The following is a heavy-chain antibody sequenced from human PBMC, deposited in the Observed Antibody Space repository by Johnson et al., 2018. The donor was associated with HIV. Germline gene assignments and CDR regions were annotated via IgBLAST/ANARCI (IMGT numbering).Heavy chain of an antibody. CDR3: AKYDRFAFDV. D-gene: IGHD3-16*01. J-gene: IGHJ3*01. CDR2: ISTSGSTI. V-gene: IGHV3-11*01. Sequence: QVQLVESGGGVVKPGGSLRLSCAASGFTFRDYYMSWIRQAPGKGLEWVSYISTSGSTIYYADSVKGRFTISRDNSKNTLSLQMSSLRGEDTAVYFCAKYDRFAFDVWGQGTMVTVSS. CDR1: GFTFRDYY.